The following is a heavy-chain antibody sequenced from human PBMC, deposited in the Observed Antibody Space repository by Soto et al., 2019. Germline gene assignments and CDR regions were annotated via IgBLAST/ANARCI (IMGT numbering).Heavy chain of an antibody. Sequence: QVQLQQWGAGLLKPSETLSLTCAVYGGSFSGYYWSWIRQPPGKGLEWIGEINHSGSTNYNPSLKSRVTISVDTSKNQFSLKLSSVTAADTAVYYCARGSLTMVRGVSFDPWGQGTLVTVSS. CDR1: GGSFSGYY. CDR3: ARGSLTMVRGVSFDP. D-gene: IGHD3-10*01. CDR2: INHSGST. V-gene: IGHV4-34*01. J-gene: IGHJ5*02.